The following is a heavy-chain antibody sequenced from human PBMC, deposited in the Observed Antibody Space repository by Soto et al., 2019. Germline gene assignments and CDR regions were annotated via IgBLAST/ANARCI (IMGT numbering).Heavy chain of an antibody. Sequence: VSVKVSCKASGYTFTGYYIHWVRQAPGQGLEWMGFINPNSGGTSYAHKFQGWVTMTRETSTSTAYMELSRLISDDTDVYYCARDNCSGGSCYSDGRMDVWGQGTTVTVXS. D-gene: IGHD2-15*01. CDR1: GYTFTGYY. J-gene: IGHJ6*02. V-gene: IGHV1-2*04. CDR3: ARDNCSGGSCYSDGRMDV. CDR2: INPNSGGT.